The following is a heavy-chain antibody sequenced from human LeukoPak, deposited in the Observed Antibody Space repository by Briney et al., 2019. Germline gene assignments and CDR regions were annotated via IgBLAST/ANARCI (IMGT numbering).Heavy chain of an antibody. D-gene: IGHD2-15*01. CDR1: GFTVSSNY. CDR2: IYSGGST. Sequence: GGSLRLSCAASGFTVSSNYMSWVRQAPGKGLEWVSVIYSGGSTYYADSVKGRFTISRDNYKNTLYLQMNSLRAEDSAVYYCARSKEDCCGSFDPWGPGNRVTVSS. V-gene: IGHV3-53*01. CDR3: ARSKEDCCGSFDP. J-gene: IGHJ5*02.